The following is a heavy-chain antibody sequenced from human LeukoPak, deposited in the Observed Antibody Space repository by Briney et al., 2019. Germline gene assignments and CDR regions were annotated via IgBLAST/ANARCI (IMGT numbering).Heavy chain of an antibody. CDR1: GFTFDDYA. D-gene: IGHD3-10*01. CDR3: AKSKYLGGSYDY. Sequence: GGSLRLSCAASGFTFDDYAMHWVRQAPGKGLEWVSGISWNSDMIGYADSVKGRFTISRDNAKNSLCLQMNSLRAEDMALYYCAKSKYLGGSYDYWGQGTLVTVSS. CDR2: ISWNSDMI. V-gene: IGHV3-9*03. J-gene: IGHJ4*02.